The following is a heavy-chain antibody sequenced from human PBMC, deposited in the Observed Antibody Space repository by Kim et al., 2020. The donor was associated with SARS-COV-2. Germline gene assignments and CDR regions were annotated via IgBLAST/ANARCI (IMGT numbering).Heavy chain of an antibody. J-gene: IGHJ5*02. D-gene: IGHD2-8*01. CDR2: IIPVLDVA. Sequence: SVKVSCKASGGSFNTYAISWVRQAPGQGLEWMGRIIPVLDVAVYAQKFQGRVTTSADKSTTTAYMEMRSLRFNDTAMYYCAPHNYNGTLGQGTLFTVSS. V-gene: IGHV1-69*04. CDR1: GGSFNTYA. CDR3: APHNYNGT.